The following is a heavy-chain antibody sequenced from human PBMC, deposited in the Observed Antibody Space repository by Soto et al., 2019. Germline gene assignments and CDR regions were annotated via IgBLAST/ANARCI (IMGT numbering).Heavy chain of an antibody. Sequence: ASVKVSCKASGYTSTSYYMHWVRQAPGQGLEWMGIINPSATSTTYAQKFQGRVTMTRDTSTSTVYMELSSLRSEDTAVYYCARDIVVVPAAILSRVRYYYYGMDVWGQGTTVTVSS. V-gene: IGHV1-46*01. CDR3: ARDIVVVPAAILSRVRYYYYGMDV. D-gene: IGHD2-2*02. CDR2: INPSATST. CDR1: GYTSTSYY. J-gene: IGHJ6*02.